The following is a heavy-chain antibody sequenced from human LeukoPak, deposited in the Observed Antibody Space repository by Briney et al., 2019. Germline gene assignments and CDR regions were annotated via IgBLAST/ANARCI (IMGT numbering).Heavy chain of an antibody. CDR1: GFTFSSYS. V-gene: IGHV3-21*01. CDR2: ISSSSSSYI. D-gene: IGHD4-17*01. CDR3: ARTHDYGDYSPPRI. Sequence: GGSLRLSCAASGFTFSSYSMNWVRQAPGKGLEWVSSISSSSSSYIYYADSVKGRFTISRDNAKNSLYLQMNSLRAEDTAAYYCARTHDYGDYSPPRIWGQGTLVTASS. J-gene: IGHJ4*02.